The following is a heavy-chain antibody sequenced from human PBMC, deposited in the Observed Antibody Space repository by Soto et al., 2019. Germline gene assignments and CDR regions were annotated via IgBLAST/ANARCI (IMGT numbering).Heavy chain of an antibody. D-gene: IGHD6-13*01. Sequence: SETLSLTCTVSGDSISSHYWSWIRQPPGKGLEWIGFGSTYYNPSLKSRVTISVDTSKNQFSLKLSSVTAADTAVYYCARGNSAAAPFDPWGQGTLVTVSS. CDR1: GDSISSHY. CDR3: ARGNSAAAPFDP. CDR2: GST. V-gene: IGHV4-4*09. J-gene: IGHJ5*02.